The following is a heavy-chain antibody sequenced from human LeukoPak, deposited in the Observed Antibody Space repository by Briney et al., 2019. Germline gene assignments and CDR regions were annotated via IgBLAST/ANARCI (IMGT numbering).Heavy chain of an antibody. CDR1: GFTVSINY. CDR2: IYSVGST. D-gene: IGHD5-18*01. CDR3: AGRTAAQDYYMDV. V-gene: IGHV3-53*01. J-gene: IGHJ6*03. Sequence: GGSLRLSCAASGFTVSINYMSWVRQAPGKGLEWVSVIYSVGSTYYADSVKGRFTISRDNSKNTLYLQMNGLRAEDTAVYYCAGRTAAQDYYMDVWGKGTTVTISS.